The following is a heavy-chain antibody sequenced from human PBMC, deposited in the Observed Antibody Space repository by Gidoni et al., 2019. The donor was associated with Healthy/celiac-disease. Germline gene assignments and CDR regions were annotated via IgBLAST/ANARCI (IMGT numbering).Heavy chain of an antibody. Sequence: QVQLVQSGAEVKKPGASVKVSCKASGYTFTSYYMHWVRQAPGQGLEWMGIINPSGGSTSYAQKFQGRVTMTRDTSTSTVYMELSSLRSEDTAVYYCVHYDYVWGSEIWGQGTLVTVSS. J-gene: IGHJ4*02. CDR1: GYTFTSYY. D-gene: IGHD3-16*01. CDR3: VHYDYVWGSEI. V-gene: IGHV1-46*01. CDR2: INPSGGST.